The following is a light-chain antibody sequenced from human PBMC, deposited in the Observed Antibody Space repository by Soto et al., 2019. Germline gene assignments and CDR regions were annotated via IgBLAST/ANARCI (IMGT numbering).Light chain of an antibody. CDR1: QSVSSN. Sequence: EKVMTQSPATLSVSPGERATLSCRASQSVSSNLAWHQQKPGQAPRLLIYDASTRATGIPARFSGSGSGTEFTLTISSLQSEDLAVYYCQQYDDWPETFGQGTKVEIK. CDR3: QQYDDWPET. J-gene: IGKJ1*01. V-gene: IGKV3-15*01. CDR2: DAS.